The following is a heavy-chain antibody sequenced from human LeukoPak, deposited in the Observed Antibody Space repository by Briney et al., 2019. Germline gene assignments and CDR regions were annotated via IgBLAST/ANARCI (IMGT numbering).Heavy chain of an antibody. D-gene: IGHD3-22*01. V-gene: IGHV1-18*01. Sequence: ASVKVSCKASGGTFSSYGISWVRQAPGQGLEWMGWISAYNGNTNYAQKLQGRVTMTTDTSTSTAYMELRSLRSDDTAVYYCARVKAYYDSSGSDYWGQGTLVTVSS. CDR2: ISAYNGNT. J-gene: IGHJ4*02. CDR1: GGTFSSYG. CDR3: ARVKAYYDSSGSDY.